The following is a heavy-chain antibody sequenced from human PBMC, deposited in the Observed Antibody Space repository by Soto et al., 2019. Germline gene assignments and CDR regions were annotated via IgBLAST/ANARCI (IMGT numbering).Heavy chain of an antibody. CDR1: GGSISSYY. V-gene: IGHV4-59*08. Sequence: SETLSLTCTVSGGSISSYYWSWIRRPPGKGLEWIGYIYYSGSTNYNPSLKSRVTISVDTSKNQFSLKLSSVTAADTAVYYCARLPIGYSSSWFFDYWGQGTLVTVSS. CDR2: IYYSGST. CDR3: ARLPIGYSSSWFFDY. J-gene: IGHJ4*02. D-gene: IGHD6-13*01.